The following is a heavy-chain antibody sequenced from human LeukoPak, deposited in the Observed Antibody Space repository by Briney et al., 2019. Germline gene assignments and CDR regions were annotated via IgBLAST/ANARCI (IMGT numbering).Heavy chain of an antibody. Sequence: GGSLRLSCAASGFTFDDYAMHWVRQAPGKGREWVSGISGSGGSTYYADSVKGRFTISRDNSKNTLYLQMNSLRAEDTAAYYCAKCVAAVRPDAFDIWGQGTMVTVSS. D-gene: IGHD6-25*01. CDR1: GFTFDDYA. CDR3: AKCVAAVRPDAFDI. V-gene: IGHV3-23*01. CDR2: ISGSGGST. J-gene: IGHJ3*02.